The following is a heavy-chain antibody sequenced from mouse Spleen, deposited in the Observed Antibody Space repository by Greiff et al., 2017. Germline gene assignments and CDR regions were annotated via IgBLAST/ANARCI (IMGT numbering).Heavy chain of an antibody. CDR2: IYPRDGST. CDR3: ARSIYYGSSYWYFDV. CDR1: GYTFTSYD. J-gene: IGHJ1*01. Sequence: VQLVESGPELVKPGASVKLSCKASGYTFTSYDINWVKQRPGQGLEWIGWIYPRDGSTKYNEKFKGKATLTVDTSSSTAYMELHSLTSEDSAVYFCARSIYYGSSYWYFDVWGAGTTVTVSS. D-gene: IGHD1-1*01. V-gene: IGHV1-85*01.